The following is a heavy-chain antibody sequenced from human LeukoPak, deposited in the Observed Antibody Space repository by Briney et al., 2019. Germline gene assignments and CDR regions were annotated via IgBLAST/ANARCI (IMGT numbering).Heavy chain of an antibody. Sequence: GGSLRLSCAASGFTFSSYGMHWVRQAPGKGLEWVAFIRYDGSNKYYADSVKGRFTISRDNSKNTLYLQMNSLRAEDTAVYYCARVGYSSSWTFDYWGQGTLVTVSS. D-gene: IGHD6-13*01. CDR3: ARVGYSSSWTFDY. V-gene: IGHV3-30*02. J-gene: IGHJ4*02. CDR1: GFTFSSYG. CDR2: IRYDGSNK.